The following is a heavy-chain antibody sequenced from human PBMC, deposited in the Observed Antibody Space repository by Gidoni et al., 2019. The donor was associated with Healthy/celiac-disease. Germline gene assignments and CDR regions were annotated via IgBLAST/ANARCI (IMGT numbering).Heavy chain of an antibody. CDR3: AKGSRILNPIFDY. V-gene: IGHV3-9*01. CDR1: GFTFDDYA. Sequence: EVQLVESGGGLVQPGRSLRLSCAASGFTFDDYAMHWVRQAPGKGLEWVSGISWNSGSIGYADSVKGRFTISRDNAKNSLYLQMNSLRAEDTALYYCAKGSRILNPIFDYWGQGTLVTVSS. D-gene: IGHD2-21*01. CDR2: ISWNSGSI. J-gene: IGHJ4*02.